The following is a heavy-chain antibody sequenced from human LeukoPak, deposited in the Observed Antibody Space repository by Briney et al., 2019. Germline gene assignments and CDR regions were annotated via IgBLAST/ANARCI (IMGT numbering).Heavy chain of an antibody. J-gene: IGHJ2*01. CDR2: IYSGGST. CDR3: ARDYGDPYWYFDL. V-gene: IGHV3-53*01. CDR1: GFTVSSNY. Sequence: GGSLRLSCAASGFTVSSNYMSWVRQAPGKGLEWVSVIYSGGSTYHADSVKGRFTISRDNSKNTLYLQMNSLRAEDAAVYYCARDYGDPYWYFDLWGRGTLVTVSS. D-gene: IGHD4-17*01.